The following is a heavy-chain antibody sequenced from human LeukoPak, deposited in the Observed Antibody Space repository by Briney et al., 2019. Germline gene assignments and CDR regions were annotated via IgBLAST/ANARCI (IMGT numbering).Heavy chain of an antibody. CDR3: VKNHYKRMYSSGWGPFDY. D-gene: IGHD6-19*01. J-gene: IGHJ4*02. V-gene: IGHV3-64D*06. CDR1: GFTFSSYA. Sequence: GGSLRLSCSASGFTFSSYAMHWVRQAPGKGLEYVSAISSNGGSTYYADSVKGRFTISRDDSKNTLYLQMSSLRAEDTAVYYCVKNHYKRMYSSGWGPFDYWGQGTLVTVSS. CDR2: ISSNGGST.